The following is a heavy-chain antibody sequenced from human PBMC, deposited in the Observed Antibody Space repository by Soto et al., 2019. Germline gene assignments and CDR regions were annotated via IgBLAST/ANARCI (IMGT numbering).Heavy chain of an antibody. V-gene: IGHV3-30*18. D-gene: IGHD3-16*02. J-gene: IGHJ4*02. Sequence: QVQLVESGGGVVQPGRSLRLSCAASGFTFSSYGMHWVRQAPGKGLEWVARISYDGSRKVYADSVKGRFTISRDNSKDTLYLQVNSLRAEDTAVFYCAKEEYRASSFDYWGQGTLVTVSS. CDR3: AKEEYRASSFDY. CDR2: ISYDGSRK. CDR1: GFTFSSYG.